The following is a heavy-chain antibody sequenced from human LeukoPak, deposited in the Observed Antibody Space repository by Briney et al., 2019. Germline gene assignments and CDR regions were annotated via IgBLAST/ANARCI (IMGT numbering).Heavy chain of an antibody. V-gene: IGHV3-23*01. CDR3: ARGNGLSSGWYEFDF. Sequence: GGSLRLSCAASGFTFSNYAMSWVRQAPGKGLEWVSAISSSGGSTYYADSVKGRVTISRDNSKNTLYLQMNSLRPEDTAVYYCARGNGLSSGWYEFDFWGQGALVAVSS. D-gene: IGHD6-19*01. J-gene: IGHJ4*02. CDR1: GFTFSNYA. CDR2: ISSSGGST.